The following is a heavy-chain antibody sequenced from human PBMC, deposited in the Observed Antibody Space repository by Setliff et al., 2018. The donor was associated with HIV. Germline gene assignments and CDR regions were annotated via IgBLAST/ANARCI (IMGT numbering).Heavy chain of an antibody. CDR3: VRDAECVSAGAIYFYMDV. CDR2: IYTSGST. J-gene: IGHJ6*03. V-gene: IGHV4-61*02. CDR1: GDSISGGSSY. Sequence: SETLSLTCTVSGDSISGGSSYWSWIRQPAGKGLEWIGRIYTSGSTNYNPSLKIRVTISVDTSKNQFSLKTISATAADTAVYYGVRDAECVSAGAIYFYMDVWGKGTTVTVSS. D-gene: IGHD2-8*01.